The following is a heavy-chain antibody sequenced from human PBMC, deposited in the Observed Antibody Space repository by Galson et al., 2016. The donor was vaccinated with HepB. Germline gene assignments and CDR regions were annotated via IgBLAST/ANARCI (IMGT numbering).Heavy chain of an antibody. J-gene: IGHJ4*02. CDR3: LTDRGY. V-gene: IGHV3-64D*06. Sequence: SLRLSCAASGFTLRSFAMNWARRAPGKGLEYVSSISGNGERTYYADSVKGKFTISRDNSQNTVYLQMSSLKVEDTAVYYCLTDRGYWGQGTLVTVSS. CDR1: GFTLRSFA. CDR2: ISGNGERT.